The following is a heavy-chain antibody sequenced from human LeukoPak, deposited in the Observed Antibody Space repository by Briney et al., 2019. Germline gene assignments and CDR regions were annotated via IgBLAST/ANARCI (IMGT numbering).Heavy chain of an antibody. J-gene: IGHJ4*02. Sequence: SETLSLTCTVSGGSISSYYWSWIRQPPGKGLEWIGYIYYSGSTNYNPSLKSRVTISVDTSKNQFSLKLSSVTAADTAVYYCARETGSSLGFVWSQGTLVTVSS. CDR2: IYYSGST. D-gene: IGHD3-16*01. CDR3: ARETGSSLGFV. CDR1: GGSISSYY. V-gene: IGHV4-59*01.